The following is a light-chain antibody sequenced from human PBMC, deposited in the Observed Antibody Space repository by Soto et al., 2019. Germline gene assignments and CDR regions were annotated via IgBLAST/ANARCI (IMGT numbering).Light chain of an antibody. J-gene: IGLJ3*02. V-gene: IGLV5-52*01. CDR3: GTWHSNARV. CDR1: SGFSVGDFW. Sequence: QLVLTQPSSHSASSGASVRLTCMLSSGFSVGDFWIDSNKGQGSGVPSRFSGSNDASANAAILRISGLQPEGEADYYCGTWHSNARVFGGGTKLTVL. CDR2: SNK.